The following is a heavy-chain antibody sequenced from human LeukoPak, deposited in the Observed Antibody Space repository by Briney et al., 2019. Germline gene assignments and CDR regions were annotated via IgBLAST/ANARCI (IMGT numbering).Heavy chain of an antibody. D-gene: IGHD4-23*01. CDR2: IYPGDSDT. Sequence: GESLKISCKGSGYRFTNYWIGWVRQMPGKGLEWMGIIYPGDSDTRYSPSFQGQVTISVDKSISTAHLQWSSLKASDTAMYYCARPRGYGGKYDAFDIWGQGTMVTVSS. J-gene: IGHJ3*02. V-gene: IGHV5-51*01. CDR3: ARPRGYGGKYDAFDI. CDR1: GYRFTNYW.